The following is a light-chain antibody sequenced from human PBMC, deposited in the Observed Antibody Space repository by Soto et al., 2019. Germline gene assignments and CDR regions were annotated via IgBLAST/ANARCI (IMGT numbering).Light chain of an antibody. V-gene: IGLV2-8*01. CDR1: SSDVGGSNS. Sequence: QSALTQPPSASGSPGQSVTISCTGTSSDVGGSNSVSWYQQHPGKAPKLMIYEVNKRPSGVPDRFSGSQSGNTASLTVSGLQAEDEADYHCSSYAGNNNVVFGGGTKLTVL. CDR2: EVN. J-gene: IGLJ2*01. CDR3: SSYAGNNNVV.